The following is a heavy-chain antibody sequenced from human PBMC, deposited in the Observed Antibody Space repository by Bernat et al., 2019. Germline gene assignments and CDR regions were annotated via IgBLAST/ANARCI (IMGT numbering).Heavy chain of an antibody. CDR2: IYYSGST. Sequence: QLQLQESGPGLVKPSETLSLTCTVSGGSISSSSYYWGWIRQPPGKGLEWIGSIYYSGSTDYNPSLKSRVTISVDTSKNQFSLKLSSVTAADTAVYYCARHVWGSGNYCGVFDYWGQGTLVTVSS. CDR3: ARHVWGSGNYCGVFDY. D-gene: IGHD3-10*01. V-gene: IGHV4-39*01. CDR1: GGSISSSSYY. J-gene: IGHJ4*02.